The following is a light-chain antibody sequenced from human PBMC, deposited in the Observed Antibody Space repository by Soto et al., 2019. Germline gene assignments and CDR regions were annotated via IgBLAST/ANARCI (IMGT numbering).Light chain of an antibody. CDR2: GAS. V-gene: IGKV3-11*01. CDR1: ENVRTF. CDR3: QQHSHWPPRT. J-gene: IGKJ1*01. Sequence: EVVLTQSPATLSLSPGERATLSCRASENVRTFVDWYQQKPGQAPRLLIYGASNRATGIPARFSGSGSGTDFTLPISNLEPEDFAVYYCQQHSHWPPRTFGQGTRVEIQ.